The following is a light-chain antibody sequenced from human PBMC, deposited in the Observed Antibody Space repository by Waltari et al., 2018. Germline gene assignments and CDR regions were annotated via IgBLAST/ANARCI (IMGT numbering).Light chain of an antibody. Sequence: QSVLTQPPSVSGAPGQRVTISCTGSSSNIGAGYDVHWYQQLPGTAPKLLISGNSNRPSGFPDRFSGSKSGTSASLAITGLQAEDEADYYCQSYDSSLSVVFGGGTKLTVL. CDR2: GNS. CDR3: QSYDSSLSVV. J-gene: IGLJ2*01. V-gene: IGLV1-40*01. CDR1: SSNIGAGYD.